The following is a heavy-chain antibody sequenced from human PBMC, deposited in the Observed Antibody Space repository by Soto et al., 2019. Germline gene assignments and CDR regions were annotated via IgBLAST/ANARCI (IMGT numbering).Heavy chain of an antibody. CDR1: GGSISSGDYY. J-gene: IGHJ6*02. CDR3: AREWYGAHSYYYYYGMDV. D-gene: IGHD4-17*01. V-gene: IGHV4-30-4*01. Sequence: QVQLQESGPGLVKPSQTLSLTCTVSGGSISSGDYYWSWIRQPPGKGLEWIGYIYYSGSTYYNPSLKSRVTISVDTSKNQFSLKLSSVTAADTAVYYCAREWYGAHSYYYYYGMDVWGQGTTVTVSS. CDR2: IYYSGST.